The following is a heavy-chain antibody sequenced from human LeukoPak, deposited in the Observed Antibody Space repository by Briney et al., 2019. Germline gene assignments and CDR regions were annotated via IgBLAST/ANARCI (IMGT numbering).Heavy chain of an antibody. CDR3: ARGGGGYNYRN. CDR1: GGSFSGYY. V-gene: IGHV4-34*01. D-gene: IGHD5-24*01. J-gene: IGHJ4*02. CDR2: INHSGST. Sequence: SETLSLTCAVYGGSFSGYYWSWIRQPPGKGLEWIGEINHSGSTNYNPSLKSRVTISVDTSKNQFSLKLSSVTAADTAVYYCARGGGGYNYRNWGQGTLVTVSS.